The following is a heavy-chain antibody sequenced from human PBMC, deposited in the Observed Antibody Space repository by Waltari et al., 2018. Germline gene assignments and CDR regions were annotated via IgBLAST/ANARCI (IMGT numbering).Heavy chain of an antibody. J-gene: IGHJ4*02. D-gene: IGHD3-3*01. CDR1: GIRLRDHC. Sequence: EAQLVESGGTLVRPGGSLRPSLPVPGIRLRDHCMSWVRQAPGKGLEWVASINQDGETDYVDSVKGRFTISRDNAKNSLYLLLNALGADDSGVYFCASDPTLFGIRQNYFDSWGQGTQVTVSS. V-gene: IGHV3-7*04. CDR2: INQDGET. CDR3: ASDPTLFGIRQNYFDS.